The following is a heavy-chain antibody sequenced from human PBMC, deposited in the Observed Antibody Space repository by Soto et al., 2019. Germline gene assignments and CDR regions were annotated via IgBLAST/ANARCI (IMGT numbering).Heavy chain of an antibody. CDR3: ARGRYGDY. D-gene: IGHD1-1*01. V-gene: IGHV1-18*01. Sequence: QVHLVQSGAEVKKPGASVKVSCQGSGYAFTTYGITWVRQAPGQGLEWMGWISAHNGNTNYAQKLKGRVTVTRDTSTSTAYMELRSLRYDVTAVYYWARGRYGDYWGQGALVNVSS. CDR2: ISAHNGNT. CDR1: GYAFTTYG. J-gene: IGHJ4*02.